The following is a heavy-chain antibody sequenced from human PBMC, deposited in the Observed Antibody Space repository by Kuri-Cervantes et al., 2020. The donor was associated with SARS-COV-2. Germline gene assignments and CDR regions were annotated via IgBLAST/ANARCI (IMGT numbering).Heavy chain of an antibody. Sequence: GGSLRLSCAASGFTFSSYWMSWVHQAPGKGLEWVANIKQDGSEKYYVDSVKGRFTISRDDAKNSLYLQMNSLRAEDTAVYYCARDSEPNRYYYYYGMDVWGQGTTVTVSS. CDR2: IKQDGSEK. D-gene: IGHD1-14*01. J-gene: IGHJ6*02. CDR3: ARDSEPNRYYYYYGMDV. V-gene: IGHV3-7*01. CDR1: GFTFSSYW.